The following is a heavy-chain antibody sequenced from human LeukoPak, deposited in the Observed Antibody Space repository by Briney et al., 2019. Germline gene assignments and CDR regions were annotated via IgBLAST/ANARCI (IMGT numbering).Heavy chain of an antibody. CDR3: ARHQGLGSWYPRGWFDP. CDR1: GFTFSSYA. V-gene: IGHV4-39*01. D-gene: IGHD6-13*01. J-gene: IGHJ5*02. CDR2: IYYSGST. Sequence: GSLRLSCAASGFTFSSYAMSWVRQAPGKGLEWIGSIYYSGSTYYNPSLKSRVTISVDTSKNQFSLKLSSVTAADTAVYYCARHQGLGSWYPRGWFDPWGQGTLVTVSS.